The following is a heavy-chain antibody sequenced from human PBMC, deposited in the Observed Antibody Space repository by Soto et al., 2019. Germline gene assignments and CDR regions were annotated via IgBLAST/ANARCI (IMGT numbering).Heavy chain of an antibody. D-gene: IGHD3-10*01. CDR1: GFTFSSYA. CDR3: AKALYYYGSGSNWFDP. V-gene: IGHV3-23*01. CDR2: ISGSGGST. Sequence: PGGSLRLSCAASGFTFSSYAMSWVRQAPGKGLEWVSAISGSGGSTYYADSVKGRFTISRDNSKNTLYLQMNSLRAEDTAVYYCAKALYYYGSGSNWFDPWGQGTLVTVSS. J-gene: IGHJ5*02.